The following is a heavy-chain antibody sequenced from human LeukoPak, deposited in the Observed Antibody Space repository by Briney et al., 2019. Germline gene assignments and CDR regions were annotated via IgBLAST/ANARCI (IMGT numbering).Heavy chain of an antibody. D-gene: IGHD3-22*01. CDR3: AGSDSNGYYEGGYDY. Sequence: SVKVSCKASGGTFSSYAISWVRQAPGQGLEWMGGIIPIFGTANYAQTFQGRVTIAADESTSTAYLELSSLRSEDTAVYYCAGSDSNGYYEGGYDYWGQGTLVTVSS. J-gene: IGHJ4*02. CDR2: IIPIFGTA. CDR1: GGTFSSYA. V-gene: IGHV1-69*13.